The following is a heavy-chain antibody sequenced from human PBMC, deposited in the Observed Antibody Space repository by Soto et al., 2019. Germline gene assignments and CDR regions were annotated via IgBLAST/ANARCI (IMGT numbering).Heavy chain of an antibody. V-gene: IGHV1-69*01. CDR3: ARVRRFPYAGYYWGMDV. Sequence: QVQLVQSGAEVKKPGSSVKVSYKASGGTFSSYAISWVRQAPGQGLEWMGGIIPIFGTANYAQKFQGRVTITADESTSTAYMELSSLRSEDTAVYYCARVRRFPYAGYYWGMDVWGQGTTVTVSS. J-gene: IGHJ6*02. CDR2: IIPIFGTA. D-gene: IGHD2-8*01. CDR1: GGTFSSYA.